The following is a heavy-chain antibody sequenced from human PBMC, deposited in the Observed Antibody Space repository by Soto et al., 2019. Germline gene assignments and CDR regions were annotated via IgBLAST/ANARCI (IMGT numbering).Heavy chain of an antibody. D-gene: IGHD6-19*01. CDR1: GGSISGSY. V-gene: IGHV4-59*01. J-gene: IGHJ4*02. CDR3: ARSVAVPGAHTDY. CDR2: VYYTGST. Sequence: PSETLSLSCSVSGGSISGSYWSWIRQSPGKGLEWLGYVYYTGSTNYSPSLRSRVSISVDTSKNEFSLRLSSVTAADTAVYFCARSVAVPGAHTDYWGQGTQVTSPQ.